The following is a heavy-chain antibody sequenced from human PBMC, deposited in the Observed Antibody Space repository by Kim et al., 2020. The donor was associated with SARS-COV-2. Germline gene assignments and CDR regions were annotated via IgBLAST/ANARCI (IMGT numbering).Heavy chain of an antibody. J-gene: IGHJ3*02. CDR1: GFTFSSYG. D-gene: IGHD2-2*02. V-gene: IGHV3-30*03. CDR2: ISYDGSNK. Sequence: GGSLRLSCAASGFTFSSYGMHWVRQAPGKGLEWVAVISYDGSNKYYADSVKGRFTISRDNSKNTLYLQMNSLRAEDTAVYYCVRAASISDAFDIWGQGTMVTVSS. CDR3: VRAASISDAFDI.